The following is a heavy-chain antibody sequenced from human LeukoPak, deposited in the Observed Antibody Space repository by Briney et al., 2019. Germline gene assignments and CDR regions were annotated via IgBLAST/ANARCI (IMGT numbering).Heavy chain of an antibody. CDR3: ARIYYDFWSGYYIDY. D-gene: IGHD3-3*01. J-gene: IGHJ4*02. CDR1: GFSLSTSGVG. CDR2: IYWNDDK. Sequence: SGPTLVNPPQALTLTCTFSGFSLSTSGVGVGWIRQPPGKALEWLSLIYWNDDKRYSPSLKGRLTITKDTSKNQVVLTMTNMDPVDTATYYCARIYYDFWSGYYIDYWGQGTLVTVPS. V-gene: IGHV2-5*01.